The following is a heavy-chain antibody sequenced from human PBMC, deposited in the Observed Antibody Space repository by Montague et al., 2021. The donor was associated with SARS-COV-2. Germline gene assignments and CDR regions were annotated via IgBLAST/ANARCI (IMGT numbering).Heavy chain of an antibody. CDR1: GFTGFTFSSYA. CDR2: VSGSGDST. D-gene: IGHD3-22*01. J-gene: IGHJ4*02. Sequence: SLRLSCAASGFTGFTFSSYAMSWVRQAPGKGLEWVSAVSGSGDSTYYADSVKGRFTISRDNSKNTLYLHMNSLRAEDTAVYYCEGLMSKHAYYDSSGYYPLFRXWGQGTLVNVSS. V-gene: IGHV3-23*01. CDR3: EGLMSKHAYYDSSGYYPLFRX.